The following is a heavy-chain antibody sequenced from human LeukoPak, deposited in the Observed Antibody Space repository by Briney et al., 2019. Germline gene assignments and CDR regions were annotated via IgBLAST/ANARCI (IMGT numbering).Heavy chain of an antibody. D-gene: IGHD3-10*01. Sequence: SETLSLTCAVYGGSFSGYYWSWIRQPPGKGLEWIGSIYYSGSTYYNPSLKSRVTISVDTSKNQFSLKLSSVTAADTAVYYCARPYGSGSYFDYWGQGTLVTVSS. CDR2: IYYSGST. V-gene: IGHV4-34*01. J-gene: IGHJ4*02. CDR1: GGSFSGYY. CDR3: ARPYGSGSYFDY.